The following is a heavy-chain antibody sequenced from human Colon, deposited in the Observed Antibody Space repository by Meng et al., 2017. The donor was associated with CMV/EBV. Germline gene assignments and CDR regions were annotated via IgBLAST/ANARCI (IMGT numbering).Heavy chain of an antibody. Sequence: GESLKISCAASGFPFSTYWMTWVRQAPGKGLEWVANIKQDGSEKFYVDSVKGRFTISRDHARNSLYLQMISLRAEDTAVYYCARAKYCISSSCPPSDSFDYWGQGTEVTVSS. CDR3: ARAKYCISSSCPPSDSFDY. J-gene: IGHJ3*01. V-gene: IGHV3-7*01. CDR1: GFPFSTYW. CDR2: IKQDGSEK. D-gene: IGHD6-13*01.